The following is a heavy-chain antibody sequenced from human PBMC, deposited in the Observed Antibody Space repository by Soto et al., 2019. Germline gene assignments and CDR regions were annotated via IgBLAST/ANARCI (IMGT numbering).Heavy chain of an antibody. D-gene: IGHD3-22*01. V-gene: IGHV3-15*01. CDR3: ASGRYYYDSSGSLDY. J-gene: IGHJ4*02. Sequence: LXLACKASVFSFSDAWMSWIRQAPGKGLEWVGRIKSKTDAGTTDYAAPVKCRFTISRDNSKNTLYLQMNSLRAEDTAVYYCASGRYYYDSSGSLDYWGQGTLVTVSS. CDR2: IKSKTDAGTT. CDR1: VFSFSDAW.